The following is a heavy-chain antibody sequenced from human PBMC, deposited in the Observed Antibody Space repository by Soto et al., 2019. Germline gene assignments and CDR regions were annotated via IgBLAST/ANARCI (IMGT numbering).Heavy chain of an antibody. J-gene: IGHJ4*02. CDR1: GGSISSYY. CDR3: ARTGANWNPKGYYFDY. Sequence: SETLSLTCTVSGGSISSYYWSWIRQPPGKGLEWIGYIYYSGSTNYNPSLKSRVTISVDTSKNQFSLKLSSVTAADTAVYYCARTGANWNPKGYYFDYWGQGTLVTVSS. V-gene: IGHV4-59*01. CDR2: IYYSGST. D-gene: IGHD1-1*01.